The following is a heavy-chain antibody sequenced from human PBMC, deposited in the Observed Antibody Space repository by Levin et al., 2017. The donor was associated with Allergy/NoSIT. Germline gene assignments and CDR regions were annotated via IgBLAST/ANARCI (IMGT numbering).Heavy chain of an antibody. Sequence: PSETLSLTCAVYGGSFSGFYWSWIRQSPGKGLEWIGEIDHGGNVNYNPSLDSRVTMSVDTSKNQFSLNLSSVTAADTAVYYCARAGHRTPMRYTRYATPYAFLSLWGQGTRVSVSS. J-gene: IGHJ4*02. CDR3: ARAGHRTPMRYTRYATPYAFLSL. CDR1: GGSFSGFY. CDR2: IDHGGNV. V-gene: IGHV4-34*01. D-gene: IGHD2-2*01.